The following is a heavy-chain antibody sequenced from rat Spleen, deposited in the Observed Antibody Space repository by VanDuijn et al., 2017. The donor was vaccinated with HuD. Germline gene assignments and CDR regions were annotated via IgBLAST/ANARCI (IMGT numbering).Heavy chain of an antibody. Sequence: EVQLQESGPGLVKPSQSLSLTCSVTGYSITSNYWGWIRKFPGNKMDWLGHISYSGSTSYNPSLKSRISITTDTPKNQFFLQLNSVTTEDTATYYCARSRGTGDYYVMDAWGQGASVTVSS. CDR2: ISYSGST. CDR3: ARSRGTGDYYVMDA. CDR1: GYSITSNY. D-gene: IGHD4-3*01. V-gene: IGHV3-1*01. J-gene: IGHJ4*01.